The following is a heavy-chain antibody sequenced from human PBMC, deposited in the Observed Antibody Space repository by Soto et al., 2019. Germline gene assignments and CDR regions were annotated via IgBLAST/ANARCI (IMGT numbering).Heavy chain of an antibody. CDR1: GFTFSSYA. CDR3: ARGEINGSIPSPMHDY. D-gene: IGHD1-26*01. Sequence: EVQLVESGGGLVQPGGSLRLSCAASGFTFSSYAMHWVRQAPGKGLEYASAISTDGGITYYANSVKGRFTISRDNSKNTMYLQMGSLRAEDMGVYYCARGEINGSIPSPMHDYWCQGTQVAVSS. V-gene: IGHV3-64*01. J-gene: IGHJ4*02. CDR2: ISTDGGIT.